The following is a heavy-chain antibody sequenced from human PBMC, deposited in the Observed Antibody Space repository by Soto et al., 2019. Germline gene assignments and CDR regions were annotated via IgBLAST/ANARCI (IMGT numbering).Heavy chain of an antibody. V-gene: IGHV4-39*01. Sequence: SETLSLTCTVSGGSISSSTYYWGWIRQPPGKGLEWIGSVSLSGGTYYNPSLKSRVTISIDTSKKHFSLGLTSVTAADTAVYYCARLGPSNPLRSIDSWGRGTLVTVSS. CDR1: GGSISSSTYY. CDR2: VSLSGGT. J-gene: IGHJ4*02. D-gene: IGHD5-12*01. CDR3: ARLGPSNPLRSIDS.